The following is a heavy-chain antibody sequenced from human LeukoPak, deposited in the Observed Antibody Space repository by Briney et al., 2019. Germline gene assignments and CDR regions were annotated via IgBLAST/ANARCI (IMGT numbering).Heavy chain of an antibody. CDR2: IIPIFGTA. CDR3: ARSYDFWSGLDY. J-gene: IGHJ4*02. CDR1: GGTFSSYA. D-gene: IGHD3-3*01. V-gene: IGHV1-69*13. Sequence: ASVKVSCTASGGTFSSYAISWVRQAPGQGLEWMGGIIPIFGTANYAQKFQGRVTITADESTSTAYMELSSLRSEDTAVYYCARSYDFWSGLDYWGQGTLVTVSS.